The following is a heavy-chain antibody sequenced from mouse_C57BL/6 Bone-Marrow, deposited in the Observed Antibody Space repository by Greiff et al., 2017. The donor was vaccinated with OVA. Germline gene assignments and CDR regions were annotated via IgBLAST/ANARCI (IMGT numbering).Heavy chain of an antibody. CDR2: SRNKANDYTT. CDR3: ARDDYYWYFDV. Sequence: EVMLVESGGGLVQSGRSLRLSCATSGFTFSDFYMEWVRQAPGKGLEWIAASRNKANDYTTEYSAPVKGRFIVSRDTSQSILYLQMNALRAEDTAIYYCARDDYYWYFDVWGTGTTVTVSS. V-gene: IGHV7-1*01. J-gene: IGHJ1*03. CDR1: GFTFSDFY.